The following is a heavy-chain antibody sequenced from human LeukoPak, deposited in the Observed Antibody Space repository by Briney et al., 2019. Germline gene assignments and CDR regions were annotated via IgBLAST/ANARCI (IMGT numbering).Heavy chain of an antibody. Sequence: ASVKVSCKASGYTFTGYYIHWVRQAPGQGLEWMAWINPNSGGTKYAQKFQGRVTMTRATSISTAYMELSRLRSDDTALYFCARDFGWGDGPDRFDHWGQEPWSPSPQ. J-gene: IGHJ4*01. CDR3: ARDFGWGDGPDRFDH. V-gene: IGHV1-2*02. CDR1: GYTFTGYY. CDR2: INPNSGGT. D-gene: IGHD3-10*01.